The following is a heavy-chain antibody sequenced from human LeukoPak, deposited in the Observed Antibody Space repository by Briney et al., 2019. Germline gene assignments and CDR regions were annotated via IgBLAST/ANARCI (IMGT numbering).Heavy chain of an antibody. Sequence: PSGTLSLTCAVSGGSISSSNWWSWVRQPPGKGLEWIGEIYHSGSTNYNPSLKSRVTISVDKSKNQFSLKLSSVTAADTAVYYCAREGATVVTPGSGAFDIWGQGTMVTVSS. D-gene: IGHD4-23*01. V-gene: IGHV4-4*02. CDR1: GGSISSSNW. CDR2: IYHSGST. CDR3: AREGATVVTPGSGAFDI. J-gene: IGHJ3*02.